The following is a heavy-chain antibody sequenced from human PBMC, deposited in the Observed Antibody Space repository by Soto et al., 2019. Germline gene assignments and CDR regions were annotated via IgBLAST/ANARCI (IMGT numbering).Heavy chain of an antibody. CDR2: ITTSSTYI. CDR3: TRSQWPPNDY. D-gene: IGHD6-19*01. J-gene: IGHJ4*02. V-gene: IGHV3-21*01. Sequence: GGSLRLSCAASGFSFSSYSMNWGRQAPWKGLEWGSTITTSSTYIYYADSVKGRFTISRDNAKNSLYLQMNSLRAEDTALYYCTRSQWPPNDYWGQGTLVTVSS. CDR1: GFSFSSYS.